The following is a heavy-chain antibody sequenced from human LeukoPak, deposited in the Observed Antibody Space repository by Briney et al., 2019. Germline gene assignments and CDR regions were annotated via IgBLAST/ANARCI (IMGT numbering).Heavy chain of an antibody. V-gene: IGHV3-23*01. CDR1: GFPSRSYA. Sequence: GGSLRLSCAASGFPSRSYAMSWVRQSPGTGLEWVSAISGGNGNTYYAYYADSVRGRFTISRDSSKNTLYLQMNSLRAEDTAVYYCAKFYDILTGYFYYWGQGTLVTVSS. D-gene: IGHD3-9*01. CDR2: ISGGNGNTYYA. J-gene: IGHJ4*02. CDR3: AKFYDILTGYFYY.